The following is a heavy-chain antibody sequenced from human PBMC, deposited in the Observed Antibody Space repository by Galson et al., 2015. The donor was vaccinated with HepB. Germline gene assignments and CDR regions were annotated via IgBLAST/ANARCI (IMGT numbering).Heavy chain of an antibody. CDR3: AKVLRSGSYPDAFDI. J-gene: IGHJ3*02. Sequence: SLRLSCAASGFTFSSYAMSWVRQAPGKGLEWVSAISGSGGSTYYADSVKGRFTISRDNSKNTLYLQMNSPRAEDTAVYYCAKVLRSGSYPDAFDIWGQGTMVTVSS. CDR2: ISGSGGST. CDR1: GFTFSSYA. D-gene: IGHD1-26*01. V-gene: IGHV3-23*01.